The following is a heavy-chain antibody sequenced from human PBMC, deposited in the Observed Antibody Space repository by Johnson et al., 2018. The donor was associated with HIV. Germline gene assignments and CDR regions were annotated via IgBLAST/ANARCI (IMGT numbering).Heavy chain of an antibody. CDR2: ISGSGGST. D-gene: IGHD1-26*01. CDR3: ARGERFGGTQEAFDI. CDR1: GFTFSSYA. V-gene: IGHV3-23*04. J-gene: IGHJ3*02. Sequence: VQLVESGGGLIQPGGSLRLSCAASGFTFSSYAMSWVRQAPGKGLEWVSAISGSGGSTYYADSVKGRVTISRDNSKNTLYLQMTSLRAGDTAVYYCARGERFGGTQEAFDIWGQGTMVTVSS.